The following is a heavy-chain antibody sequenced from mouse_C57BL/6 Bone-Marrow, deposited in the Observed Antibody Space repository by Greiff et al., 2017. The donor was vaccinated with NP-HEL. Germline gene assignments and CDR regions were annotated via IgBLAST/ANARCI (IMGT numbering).Heavy chain of an antibody. CDR2: ISSGGSYT. J-gene: IGHJ2*01. V-gene: IGHV5-6*02. CDR1: GFTFSSYG. CDR3: ARDYYYGSSNFDY. Sequence: DVKLVESGGDLVKPGGSLKLSCAASGFTFSSYGMSWVRQTPDKRLEWVATISSGGSYTYYPDSVKGRFTISRDNAKNTLYLQMSSLKSEDTAMYYCARDYYYGSSNFDYWGQGTTLTVSS. D-gene: IGHD1-1*01.